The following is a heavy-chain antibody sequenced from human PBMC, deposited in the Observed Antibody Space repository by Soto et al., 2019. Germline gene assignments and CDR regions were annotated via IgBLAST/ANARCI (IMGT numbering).Heavy chain of an antibody. CDR2: IYSSRNT. V-gene: IGHV4-39*01. D-gene: IGHD3-16*01. CDR1: GVSIGSSDFF. Sequence: SETLSLTCTVSGVSIGSSDFFWGWIRQPPGKGLEWVGTIYSSRNTYYNPSLKSRVTISVDTSTNQFFLRLTSVTAADTAVYHCGRGGIPNVGWFDPWGQGTLVTVSS. CDR3: GRGGIPNVGWFDP. J-gene: IGHJ5*02.